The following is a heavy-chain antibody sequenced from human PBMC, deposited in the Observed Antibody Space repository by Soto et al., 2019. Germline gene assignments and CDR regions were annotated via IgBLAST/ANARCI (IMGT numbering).Heavy chain of an antibody. CDR1: GGSFSGYY. D-gene: IGHD5-18*01. CDR3: ARGQGYSYGYPGIVPFDY. V-gene: IGHV4-34*01. Sequence: QVQLQQWGAGLLKPSETLSLTCAVYGGSFSGYYWSWIRQPPGKGLEWIGEINHSGSTNYNPSLKSRVTISVYTSTNQFSLKRWSVSAADTAVYCCARGQGYSYGYPGIVPFDYWGQGTLVTVSS. J-gene: IGHJ4*02. CDR2: INHSGST.